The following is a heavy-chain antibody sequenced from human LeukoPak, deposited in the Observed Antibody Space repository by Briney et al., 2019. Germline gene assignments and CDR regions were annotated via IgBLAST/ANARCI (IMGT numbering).Heavy chain of an antibody. CDR3: ASPMITFGGVIVNDAFDI. CDR1: GGSFSGYY. Sequence: SETLSLTCAVYGGSFSGYYWSWLRQPPGKGLEWIGEINHSGSTNYNPSLKSRVTISVDTSKNQFSLKLSSVTAADTAVYYCASPMITFGGVIVNDAFDIWGQGTMVTVSS. V-gene: IGHV4-34*01. D-gene: IGHD3-16*02. J-gene: IGHJ3*02. CDR2: INHSGST.